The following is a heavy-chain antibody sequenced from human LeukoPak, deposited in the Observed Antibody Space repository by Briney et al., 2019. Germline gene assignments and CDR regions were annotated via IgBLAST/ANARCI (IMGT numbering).Heavy chain of an antibody. CDR3: ASGFSYYYGPVTNPFYY. D-gene: IGHD3-10*01. J-gene: IGHJ4*02. CDR2: IWYDGSNK. V-gene: IGHV3-33*08. CDR1: GFSFSSYR. Sequence: GGSLRLYCAASGFSFSSYRIHWVRQAPGKGLEWVAVIWYDGSNKYYADSVKGRFTISRDNSKNTLYLQMNSLRAEDTAVYYCASGFSYYYGPVTNPFYYWGQGTLVTVSS.